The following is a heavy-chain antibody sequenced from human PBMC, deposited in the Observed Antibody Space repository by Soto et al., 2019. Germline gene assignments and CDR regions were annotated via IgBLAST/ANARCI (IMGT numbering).Heavy chain of an antibody. J-gene: IGHJ5*02. CDR2: IYLIGST. D-gene: IGHD2-8*01. Sequence: SETLSLTCAVSGGSISSGDYSWSWIRQPPGKGLEWIGYIYLIGSTYYSPSLKSRVTIPIDRSKNQFSLNLSSVTAADTAVYYCARAGPGFCTNGACWFDPWGQGTLVTVSS. CDR1: GGSISSGDYS. CDR3: ARAGPGFCTNGACWFDP. V-gene: IGHV4-30-2*01.